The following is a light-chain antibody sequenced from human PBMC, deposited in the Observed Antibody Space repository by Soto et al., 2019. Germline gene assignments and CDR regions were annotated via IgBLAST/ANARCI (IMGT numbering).Light chain of an antibody. J-gene: IGLJ2*01. Sequence: QSALTQPASVSGSPGQSITISCTGTSSDVGGHSYVSWYQQLPGKAPKLLIYEVSNRPSGVSNHFSGSKSGNTASLTISGLQAEDEAHYYCSSYTSSSTLVFGGGTKVTVL. CDR2: EVS. CDR1: SSDVGGHSY. CDR3: SSYTSSSTLV. V-gene: IGLV2-14*01.